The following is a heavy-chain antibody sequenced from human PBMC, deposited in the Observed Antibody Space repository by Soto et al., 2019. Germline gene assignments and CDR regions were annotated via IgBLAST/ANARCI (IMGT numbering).Heavy chain of an antibody. J-gene: IGHJ5*02. D-gene: IGHD2-15*01. CDR1: GYTFTRYT. V-gene: IGHV1-3*01. Sequence: ASVKFSCKVSGYTFTRYTMNWVRQAPGQRREWMGWINPDNGTTKSSQKFQDRVIITRDTSASTAYMDLSSLRSEDTAVYYCARGIATGQLDPWGQGTRVTGSA. CDR3: ARGIATGQLDP. CDR2: INPDNGTT.